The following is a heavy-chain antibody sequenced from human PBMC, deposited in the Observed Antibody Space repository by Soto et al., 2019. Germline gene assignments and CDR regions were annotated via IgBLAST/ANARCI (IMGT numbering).Heavy chain of an antibody. D-gene: IGHD3-3*01. CDR1: GGSISSYY. CDR3: ARTHYDFWSGYYTQHHFDY. J-gene: IGHJ4*02. Sequence: SETLSLTCTVSGGSISSYYWSWIRQPPGKGLEWIGYIYYSGSTNYNPSLKSRVTISVDTSKNQSSLKLSSVTAADTAVYYCARTHYDFWSGYYTQHHFDYWGQGTLVTVSS. CDR2: IYYSGST. V-gene: IGHV4-59*01.